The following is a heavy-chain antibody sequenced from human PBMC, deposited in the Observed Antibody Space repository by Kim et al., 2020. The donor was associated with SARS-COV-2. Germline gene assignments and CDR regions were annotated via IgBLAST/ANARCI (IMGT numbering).Heavy chain of an antibody. J-gene: IGHJ4*02. V-gene: IGHV5-51*01. CDR1: GYSFTSYW. D-gene: IGHD2-15*01. Sequence: GESLKISCKGSGYSFTSYWIGWVRQMPGKGLEWMGIIYPGDSDTRYSPSFQGQVTISADKSISTAYLQWSSLKASDTAMYYCARRPRYCSGGSCAPYYFDYWGQGTLVTVAS. CDR2: IYPGDSDT. CDR3: ARRPRYCSGGSCAPYYFDY.